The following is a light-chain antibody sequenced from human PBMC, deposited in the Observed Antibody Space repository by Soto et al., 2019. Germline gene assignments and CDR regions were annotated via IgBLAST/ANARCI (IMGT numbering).Light chain of an antibody. J-gene: IGKJ2*01. Sequence: SVLTQSPGTLSLSPGEGATLSCRTSQSISSTYLAWYQQRPGQAPRLLIYAASSRATGIPDRFSGSGSGTDFTLTISRLEPEEFAVYYGQQYFGSLYTFGQGTKLEIK. CDR3: QQYFGSLYT. CDR2: AAS. V-gene: IGKV3-20*01. CDR1: QSISSTY.